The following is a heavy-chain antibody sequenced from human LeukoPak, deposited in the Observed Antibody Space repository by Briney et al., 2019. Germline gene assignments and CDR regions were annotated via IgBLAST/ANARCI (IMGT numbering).Heavy chain of an antibody. V-gene: IGHV4-39*07. D-gene: IGHD2-21*01. CDR3: AYYCGGDCSDY. J-gene: IGHJ4*02. CDR1: GGPISSSSYY. CDR2: IYYSGST. Sequence: SETLSLTCTVSGGPISSSSYYWGWIRQPPGKGLEWIGSIYYSGSTYYNPSLKSRVTISVDTSKNQFSLKLSSVTAADTAVYYCAYYCGGDCSDYWGQGTLVTVSS.